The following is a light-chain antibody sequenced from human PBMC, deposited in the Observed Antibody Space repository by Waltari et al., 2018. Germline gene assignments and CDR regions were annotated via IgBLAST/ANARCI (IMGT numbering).Light chain of an antibody. CDR3: QQHDSYPLT. Sequence: DIQLTQSPSFLSASVGDRVTITCRASQGISSYLAWYQQKPGKAPKLLIYAASTLQSGFPSRFSGSGSGTEFTLTISSLQPEDFVSYYCQQHDSYPLTFGGGTKVEIK. CDR2: AAS. CDR1: QGISSY. J-gene: IGKJ4*01. V-gene: IGKV1-9*01.